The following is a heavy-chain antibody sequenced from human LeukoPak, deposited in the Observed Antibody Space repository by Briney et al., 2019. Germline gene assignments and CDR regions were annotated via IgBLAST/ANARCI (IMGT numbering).Heavy chain of an antibody. Sequence: GGSLRLSCAASGFTFSSYSMNWVRQAPGKGLEWVSSISSSSSYIYYADSVKGRFTISRDNANNSLYLQMNSLRAEDTAVYYCARTEGSGYSFFDYWGQGTLVTVSS. D-gene: IGHD3-3*01. CDR2: ISSSSSYI. J-gene: IGHJ4*02. CDR3: ARTEGSGYSFFDY. CDR1: GFTFSSYS. V-gene: IGHV3-21*01.